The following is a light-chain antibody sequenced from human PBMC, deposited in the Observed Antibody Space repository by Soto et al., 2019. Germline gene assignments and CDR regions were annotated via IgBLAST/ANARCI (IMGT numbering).Light chain of an antibody. CDR1: QSVSSSF. V-gene: IGKV3-20*01. Sequence: DIVLTQSPGTLSLSPGERATLSCRASQSVSSSFLAWYQQKPGQAPRLLIYGASSRATGIPDRFSGSESGTDFTLTLSRLEPEDVAVYYCQQYGSSPLTFGGGTKVEIK. CDR3: QQYGSSPLT. J-gene: IGKJ4*01. CDR2: GAS.